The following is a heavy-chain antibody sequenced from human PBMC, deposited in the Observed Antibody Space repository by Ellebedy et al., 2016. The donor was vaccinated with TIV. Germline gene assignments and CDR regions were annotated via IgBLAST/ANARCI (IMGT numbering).Heavy chain of an antibody. CDR2: ISKNGGHI. D-gene: IGHD3-16*01. Sequence: PGGSLRLSCAASGFTFSDYAMSWVRQAPGKGLEWVSGISKNGGHISYADSVEGRFTISRDNSKNTLDLHMNNLRAEDTAIYYCAKLEGGLYWSFDVWGRGILGTVSS. CDR1: GFTFSDYA. V-gene: IGHV3-23*01. CDR3: AKLEGGLYWSFDV. J-gene: IGHJ2*01.